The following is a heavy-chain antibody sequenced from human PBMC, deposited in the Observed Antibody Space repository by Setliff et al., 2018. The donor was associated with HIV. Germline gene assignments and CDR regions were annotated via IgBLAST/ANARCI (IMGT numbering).Heavy chain of an antibody. CDR3: ARRGRQQSDAFDI. V-gene: IGHV1-2*06. D-gene: IGHD6-13*01. Sequence: ASVQVSCKASGYTFTGYYVHWVRQAPGQGLEWVGRINPNSGDTNYAQKFQGRVTMTRDTSISTAYMELSRLRSDDTAVYYCARRGRQQSDAFDIWGQGTMVTVSS. J-gene: IGHJ3*02. CDR1: GYTFTGYY. CDR2: INPNSGDT.